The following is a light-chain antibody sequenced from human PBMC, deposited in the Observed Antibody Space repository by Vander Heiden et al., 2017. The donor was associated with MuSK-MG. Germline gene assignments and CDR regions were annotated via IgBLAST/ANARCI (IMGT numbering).Light chain of an antibody. CDR2: AAS. CDR3: QQNDSSPPYT. CDR1: QSISSY. J-gene: IGKJ2*01. V-gene: IGKV1-39*01. Sequence: DIPMTQSPSSLSASVGDRVTITCRASQSISSYLNWYQQKPGKAPKLLIYAASSLQSGVPSRFSGSGYGTDFTLTIISRQSEDFAAYYCQQNDSSPPYTFGQGTKLEIK.